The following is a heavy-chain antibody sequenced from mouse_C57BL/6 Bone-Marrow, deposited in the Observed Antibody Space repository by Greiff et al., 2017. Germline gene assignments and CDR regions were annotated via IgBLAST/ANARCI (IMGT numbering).Heavy chain of an antibody. V-gene: IGHV1-54*01. CDR1: GYAFTNYL. J-gene: IGHJ2*01. D-gene: IGHD2-3*01. CDR3: ARRGWLPGVFDY. CDR2: INPGSGGT. Sequence: QVQLQQSGAELVRPGTSVKVSCKASGYAFTNYLIEWVKQRPGQGLEWIGVINPGSGGTTSNEKFKGKATLTADKSSSTAYMQLSSLTSEDSAVYFCARRGWLPGVFDYWGQGTTLTVSS.